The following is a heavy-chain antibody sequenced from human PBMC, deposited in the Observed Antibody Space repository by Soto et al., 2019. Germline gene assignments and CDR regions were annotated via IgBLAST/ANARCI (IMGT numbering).Heavy chain of an antibody. CDR3: AKRSAAAGYYYYYGMDV. D-gene: IGHD6-13*01. J-gene: IGHJ6*02. CDR1: GFTFSSYA. V-gene: IGHV3-23*01. CDR2: ISGSGGST. Sequence: EVQLLESGGGLVQPGGSLRLSCAASGFTFSSYAMSWVRQAPGKGLEWVSAISGSGGSTYYADSVKGRFTISRDNSKNTRYLQMNSLRAEDTAVYYCAKRSAAAGYYYYYGMDVWGQGTTVTVSS.